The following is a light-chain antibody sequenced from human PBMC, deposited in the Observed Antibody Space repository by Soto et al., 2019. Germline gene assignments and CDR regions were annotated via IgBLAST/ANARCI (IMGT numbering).Light chain of an antibody. V-gene: IGLV2-14*03. CDR1: SSDVGGSNY. CDR2: DVS. J-gene: IGLJ1*01. CDR3: TSYTSSNIYYV. Sequence: QSVLTQPASVSGSPGQSITISCTGTSSDVGGSNYVSWYQQHPGKAPKLMIFDVSNRPSGVSNRFSGSKSGSTASLTISGLQAEDEADYYCTSYTSSNIYYVFGTGTKLTVL.